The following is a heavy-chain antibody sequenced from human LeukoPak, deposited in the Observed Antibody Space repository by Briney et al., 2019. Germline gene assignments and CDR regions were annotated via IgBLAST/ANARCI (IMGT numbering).Heavy chain of an antibody. Sequence: PSATLSLTCTVSGVSISGFYWSWIRQPPGKGLEWIGDIYYSGSTNYNPSLKSRLTISVDTSKNQFSLRLSSVTAADTAVYYCARVLQNWNDGPILDYWGQGTLVTVSS. CDR2: IYYSGST. V-gene: IGHV4-59*01. CDR3: ARVLQNWNDGPILDY. CDR1: GVSISGFY. J-gene: IGHJ4*02. D-gene: IGHD1-1*01.